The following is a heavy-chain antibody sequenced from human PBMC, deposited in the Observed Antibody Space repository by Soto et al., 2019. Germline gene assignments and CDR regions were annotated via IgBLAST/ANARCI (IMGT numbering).Heavy chain of an antibody. V-gene: IGHV3-33*01. CDR3: ARDCRPCRRSTSCHALDY. CDR1: GFTFSSHG. J-gene: IGHJ4*02. Sequence: SLRLRCAASGFTFSSHGMHWVRQAPSKGLEWVAVIWYDGSNKYYADAVKGRFTISRDNSKNTLYLQMNSLRAEDTAVYYCARDCRPCRRSTSCHALDYRGQGTLVTLSS. D-gene: IGHD2-2*01. CDR2: IWYDGSNK.